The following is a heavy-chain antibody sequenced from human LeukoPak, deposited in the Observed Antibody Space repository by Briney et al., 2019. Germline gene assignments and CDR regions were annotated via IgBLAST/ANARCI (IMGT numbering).Heavy chain of an antibody. V-gene: IGHV3-21*01. J-gene: IGHJ6*03. CDR2: ISSSSSYI. Sequence: PGGSLRLSCAASGFTFSNYAMTWVRQAPGKGLEWVSSISSSSSYIYYADSVKGRFTISRDNAKNSLYLQMNSLRTEDTAVYYCAKIVYYYYYMDVWGKGTTVTVSS. D-gene: IGHD2/OR15-2a*01. CDR3: AKIVYYYYYMDV. CDR1: GFTFSNYA.